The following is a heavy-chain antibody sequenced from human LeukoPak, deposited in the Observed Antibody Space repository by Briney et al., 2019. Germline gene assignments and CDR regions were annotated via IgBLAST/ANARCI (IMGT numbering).Heavy chain of an antibody. J-gene: IGHJ4*02. CDR3: ARVGVDYSGNIIKYYFDY. CDR1: GGSFSGYY. D-gene: IGHD4-23*01. Sequence: PSETLSLTCAVYGGSFSGYYWSWIRQPPGKGLEWIGEINHSGSTNYNPSLKSRVTISVDTSKNQFSLKLSPVIAADTAVYYCARVGVDYSGNIIKYYFDYWDQGTLVTVSS. CDR2: INHSGST. V-gene: IGHV4-34*01.